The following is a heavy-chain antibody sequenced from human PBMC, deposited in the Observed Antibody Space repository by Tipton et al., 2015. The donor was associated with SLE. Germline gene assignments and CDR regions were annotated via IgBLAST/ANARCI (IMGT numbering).Heavy chain of an antibody. CDR3: ASSFPSPLNSYGQGTFDY. J-gene: IGHJ4*02. CDR1: GGSISSHY. Sequence: TLSLTCTVSGGSISSHYWSWIRQPPGKGLEWIGEINHSGSTNYNPSLKSRVTISVDTSKNQFSLKLSSVTAADTAVYYCASSFPSPLNSYGQGTFDYWGQGTLVTVSS. CDR2: INHSGST. D-gene: IGHD5-18*01. V-gene: IGHV4-34*01.